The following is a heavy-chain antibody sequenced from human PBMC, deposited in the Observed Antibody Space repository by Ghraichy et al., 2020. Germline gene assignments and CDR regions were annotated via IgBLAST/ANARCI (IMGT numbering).Heavy chain of an antibody. CDR1: GGSISSYY. J-gene: IGHJ6*02. CDR3: ARDSVCSSTCCYARSGGMDV. V-gene: IGHV4-59*01. D-gene: IGHD2-2*01. Sequence: SETLSLTCTVSGGSISSYYWSWIRQPPGKGLEWIGDIYYSGSTNYNPSLKSRVTISVDTSKNQFSLKLSSVTAADTAVYYCARDSVCSSTCCYARSGGMDVWGQGTRVTVAS. CDR2: IYYSGST.